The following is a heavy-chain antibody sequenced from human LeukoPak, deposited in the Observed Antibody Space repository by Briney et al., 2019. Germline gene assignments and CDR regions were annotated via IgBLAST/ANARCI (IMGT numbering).Heavy chain of an antibody. Sequence: AGSLRLSCATSGFTFSNYGMHWVRQAPGKGLEWVSIIWYDGSNKYYADSVKGRFTISRDNSKNTLYLQMNSLRAEDTAVYYCARGNWNSYYFDYWGQGTRVTVSS. CDR1: GFTFSNYG. D-gene: IGHD1-1*01. J-gene: IGHJ4*02. V-gene: IGHV3-33*01. CDR2: IWYDGSNK. CDR3: ARGNWNSYYFDY.